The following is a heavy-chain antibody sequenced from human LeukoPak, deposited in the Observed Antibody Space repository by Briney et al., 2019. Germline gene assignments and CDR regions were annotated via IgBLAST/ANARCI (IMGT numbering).Heavy chain of an antibody. Sequence: PSETLSLTCALSGYSISSGYYWGWIRQPPGKGLEWIGSIYHSGSTYYNPSLKSRVTISVDTSKDQFSLKLSSVTAADTAVYYCARVPSGYYVHLWRRGTLVTVSS. V-gene: IGHV4-38-2*01. CDR2: IYHSGST. CDR1: GYSISSGYY. CDR3: ARVPSGYYVHL. D-gene: IGHD3-3*01. J-gene: IGHJ4*02.